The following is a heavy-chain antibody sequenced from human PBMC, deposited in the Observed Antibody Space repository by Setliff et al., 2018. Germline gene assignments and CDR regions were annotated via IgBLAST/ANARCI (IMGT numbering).Heavy chain of an antibody. D-gene: IGHD5-18*01. CDR3: ARDRWKVMVNKGDDAFDL. J-gene: IGHJ3*01. CDR2: ISWDGGST. CDR1: GFTFDDYT. Sequence: GGSLRLSCAASGFTFDDYTMHWVRQAPGKGLEWVSLISWDGGSTYYADSVKGRFTISRDNAKNSLDLQMNSLRGEDTAVYYCARDRWKVMVNKGDDAFDLWGQGTMVTVSS. V-gene: IGHV3-43*01.